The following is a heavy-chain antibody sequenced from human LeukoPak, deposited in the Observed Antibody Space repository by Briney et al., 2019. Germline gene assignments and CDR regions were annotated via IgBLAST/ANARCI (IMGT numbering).Heavy chain of an antibody. CDR2: ISSSSSYI. Sequence: GGSLRLSCAASGFTFSSYWMSWVRQAPGKGLEWVSSISSSSSYIYYADSVKGRFTISRDNAKNSLYLQMNSLRAEDTAVYYCARDHLDDPYYDFWSGYYNYGMDVWGQGTTVTVSS. D-gene: IGHD3-3*01. CDR1: GFTFSSYW. V-gene: IGHV3-21*01. J-gene: IGHJ6*02. CDR3: ARDHLDDPYYDFWSGYYNYGMDV.